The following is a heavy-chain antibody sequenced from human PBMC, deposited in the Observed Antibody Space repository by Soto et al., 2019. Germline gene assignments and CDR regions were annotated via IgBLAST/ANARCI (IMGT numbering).Heavy chain of an antibody. CDR2: INHSGST. V-gene: IGHV4-34*01. CDR1: GGSLSGYY. Sequence: SETLSLTCAVYGGSLSGYYWSWIRQPPGKGLEWIGEINHSGSTNYNPSLKSRVTISVDTSKNQFSLKLSSVTAADTAVYYCARDGYDILTGYYDYYGMDVWGQGTTVTVSS. D-gene: IGHD3-9*01. J-gene: IGHJ6*02. CDR3: ARDGYDILTGYYDYYGMDV.